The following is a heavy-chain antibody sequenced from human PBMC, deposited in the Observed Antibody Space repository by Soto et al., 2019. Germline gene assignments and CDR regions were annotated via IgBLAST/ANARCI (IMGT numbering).Heavy chain of an antibody. CDR3: ARAWRIETFGRTTMSKGMDV. CDR1: GFIFRDYY. D-gene: IGHD3-10*02. Sequence: QVQLVESGGGLVKPGGSLTLSCAASGFIFRDYYISWIRQAPGKGLEWTSCSSNRDRSTYYADSVTDRFTNSKDNAKNLVYLHMNTLRGEDTAVYYCARAWRIETFGRTTMSKGMDVWGQGTTVTVSS. V-gene: IGHV3-11*01. J-gene: IGHJ6*02. CDR2: SSNRDRST.